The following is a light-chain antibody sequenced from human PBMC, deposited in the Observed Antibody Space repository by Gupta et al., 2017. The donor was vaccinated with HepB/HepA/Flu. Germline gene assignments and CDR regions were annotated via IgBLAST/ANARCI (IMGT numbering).Light chain of an antibody. CDR3: QQSYSTPL. CDR1: QSISSY. CDR2: AAS. J-gene: IGKJ2*01. Sequence: DIQMTQSPSSLSASVGDRVTITCRASQSISSYLNWYQQKPGKAPKLLIYAASSLQSGVPSRFSGSGSGTDFTLTISRLQPEDFATYYCQQSYSTPLFGQGTXLEIK. V-gene: IGKV1-39*01.